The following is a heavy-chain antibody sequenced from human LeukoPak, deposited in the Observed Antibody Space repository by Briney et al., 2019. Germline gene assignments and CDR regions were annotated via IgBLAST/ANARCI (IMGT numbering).Heavy chain of an antibody. Sequence: GGSLRLSCVASGFTFSSYWMSWVRQAPGKGLEWVANIKEDGGEENYVDSVKGRFTISRDNAKKSLYQQMNSLRAEDTALYYCATMIFGGGFDYWGQGTLVTVSS. CDR1: GFTFSSYW. J-gene: IGHJ4*02. V-gene: IGHV3-7*01. CDR3: ATMIFGGGFDY. D-gene: IGHD3/OR15-3a*01. CDR2: IKEDGGEE.